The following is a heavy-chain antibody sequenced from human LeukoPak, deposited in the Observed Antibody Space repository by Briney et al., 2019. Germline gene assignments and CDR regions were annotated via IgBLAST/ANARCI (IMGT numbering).Heavy chain of an antibody. J-gene: IGHJ6*03. CDR2: ISTSSSYI. CDR3: ARAAIAAARIYYYMDV. CDR1: GFTFSSYE. D-gene: IGHD6-13*01. V-gene: IGHV3-21*01. Sequence: PGGSLRLSCAASGFTFSSYEITWVRQAPGKGLEWVSFISTSSSYIHNADSVKGRFTNSRDNAENSLYLQMNSLRAEDTAVYYCARAAIAAARIYYYMDVWGKGTTVTVSS.